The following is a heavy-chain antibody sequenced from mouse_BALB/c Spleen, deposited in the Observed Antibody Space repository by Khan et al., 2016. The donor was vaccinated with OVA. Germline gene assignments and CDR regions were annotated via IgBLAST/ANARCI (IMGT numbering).Heavy chain of an antibody. Sequence: VQLQESGPGLVAPSQSLSITCTISGFSLTNYGIHWVRQPPGKGLEWLVVIWSDGSTTYNSALKSRLSISTDNSKSQVFLKMNSLQTDDTAMYYCARQPYYHYYIMDYWGQGTSVTVSS. V-gene: IGHV2-6-1*01. CDR1: GFSLTNYG. J-gene: IGHJ4*01. D-gene: IGHD2-10*01. CDR2: IWSDGST. CDR3: ARQPYYHYYIMDY.